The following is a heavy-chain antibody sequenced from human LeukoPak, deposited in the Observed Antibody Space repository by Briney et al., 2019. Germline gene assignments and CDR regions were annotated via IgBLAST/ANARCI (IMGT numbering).Heavy chain of an antibody. D-gene: IGHD3-10*01. Sequence: PSETLSLTCTVSGGSISSSSYYWSWIRQPPGKGLEWIGYIYYSGSTNYNPSLKSRVTISVDTSKNQFSLKLSSVTAADTAVYYCARKLYYYGSGSYHYYMDVWGKGTTVTVSS. CDR3: ARKLYYYGSGSYHYYMDV. CDR2: IYYSGST. CDR1: GGSISSSSYY. V-gene: IGHV4-61*01. J-gene: IGHJ6*03.